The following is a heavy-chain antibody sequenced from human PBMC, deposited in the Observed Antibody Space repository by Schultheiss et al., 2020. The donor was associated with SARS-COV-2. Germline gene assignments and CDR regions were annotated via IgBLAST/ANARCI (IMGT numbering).Heavy chain of an antibody. CDR1: GGSFSGYS. CDR3: ARDLEVEYSSSSGSYYYYGMDV. J-gene: IGHJ6*02. V-gene: IGHV4-30-2*03. Sequence: LRLSCAVYGGSFSGYSWSWIRQPPGKGLEWIGSIYYSGSTYYNPSLKSRVTISVDTAKNQFSLKLSSVTAADTAVYYCARDLEVEYSSSSGSYYYYGMDVWGQGTTVTVSS. CDR2: IYYSGST. D-gene: IGHD6-6*01.